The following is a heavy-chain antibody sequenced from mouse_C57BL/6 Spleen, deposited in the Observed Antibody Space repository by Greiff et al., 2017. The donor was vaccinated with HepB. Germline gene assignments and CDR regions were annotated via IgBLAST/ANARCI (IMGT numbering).Heavy chain of an antibody. V-gene: IGHV7-3*01. D-gene: IGHD1-1*01. CDR3: AMGFITTVAPFAY. CDR1: GFTFTDYY. J-gene: IGHJ3*01. CDR2: IRNKANGYTT. Sequence: EVKLVESGGGLVQPGGSLSLSCAASGFTFTDYYMSWVRQPPGKALEWLGFIRNKANGYTTEYSASVKGRFTISRDNSQSILYLQMNALRAEDSATYYCAMGFITTVAPFAYWGQGTLVTVSA.